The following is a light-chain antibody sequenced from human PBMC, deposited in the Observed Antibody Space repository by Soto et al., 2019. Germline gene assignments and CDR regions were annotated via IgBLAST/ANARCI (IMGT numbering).Light chain of an antibody. Sequence: QSALTQPASVSGSPGQSITISCTGTSSDVGGYNYVSWYQQHPGKAPKLMIYDVSNRPSGVSNRFSGSKSGNTASLTISGLQAEDEADYYCSSYTSSSLSCFGTGTKVTVL. CDR3: SSYTSSSLSC. V-gene: IGLV2-14*01. CDR2: DVS. J-gene: IGLJ1*01. CDR1: SSDVGGYNY.